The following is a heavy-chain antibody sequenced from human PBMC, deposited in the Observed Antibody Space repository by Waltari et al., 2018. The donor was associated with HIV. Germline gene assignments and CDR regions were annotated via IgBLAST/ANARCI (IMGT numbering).Heavy chain of an antibody. J-gene: IGHJ4*02. D-gene: IGHD1-26*01. Sequence: QVHLVQSGAEVKKPGASVKVSCKAPGYTFPSYGIIWVRQAPGQGLEWMGWISVYQCNTNYAQKYQGRVTMTTDTSTNTAYMELRSLRSDDTAVYYCARDLYSGSQGAFEYWGQGTLVTVSS. CDR3: ARDLYSGSQGAFEY. CDR1: GYTFPSYG. V-gene: IGHV1-18*01. CDR2: ISVYQCNT.